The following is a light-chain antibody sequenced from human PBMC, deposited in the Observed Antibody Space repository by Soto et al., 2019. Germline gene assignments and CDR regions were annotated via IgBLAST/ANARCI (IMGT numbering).Light chain of an antibody. J-gene: IGKJ1*01. CDR2: GAS. Sequence: EIVLTQSPGTLSLSPGERATLSCRASQSVSDTYLAWYQQKPGQPPRLLIYGASNRATGIPDRFSGSGSGTDFTLTVSRLEPEDFAVYYCQFGTLVWTFCQGTKVEIK. CDR1: QSVSDTY. V-gene: IGKV3-20*01. CDR3: QFGTLVWT.